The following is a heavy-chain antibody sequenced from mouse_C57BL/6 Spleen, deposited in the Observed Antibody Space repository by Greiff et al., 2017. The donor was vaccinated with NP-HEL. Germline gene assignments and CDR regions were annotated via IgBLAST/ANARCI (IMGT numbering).Heavy chain of an antibody. J-gene: IGHJ2*01. CDR3: ARGYYGSSYKNYFDY. D-gene: IGHD1-1*01. Sequence: VQLQQPGAELVRPGTSVKLSCKASGYTFTSYWMHWVKQRPGQGLEWIGVIDPSDSYTNYNQKFKGKATLTVDTSSSTAYMQLSSLTSEDSAVYYCARGYYGSSYKNYFDYWGQGTTLTVSS. V-gene: IGHV1-59*01. CDR2: IDPSDSYT. CDR1: GYTFTSYW.